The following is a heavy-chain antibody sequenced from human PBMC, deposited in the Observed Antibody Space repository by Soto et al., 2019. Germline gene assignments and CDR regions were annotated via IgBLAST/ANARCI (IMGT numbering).Heavy chain of an antibody. Sequence: SETLSLTCTVSGGSISSYYWSWIRQPPGKGLEWIGYIYYSGSTNYNPSLKSRVTISVDTSKNQFSLKLSSVTAADTAVYYCARVGGSSSWPHTYYYYYMDGWGKGTTVTVSS. CDR3: ARVGGSSSWPHTYYYYYMDG. J-gene: IGHJ6*03. CDR1: GGSISSYY. CDR2: IYYSGST. D-gene: IGHD6-13*01. V-gene: IGHV4-59*01.